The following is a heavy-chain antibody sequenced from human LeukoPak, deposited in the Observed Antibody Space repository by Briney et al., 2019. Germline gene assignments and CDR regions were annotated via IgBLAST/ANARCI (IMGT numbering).Heavy chain of an antibody. J-gene: IGHJ4*02. CDR3: ARGSSGYYYYFDY. CDR1: GGSISSSNW. CDR2: IYHSGST. D-gene: IGHD3-22*01. Sequence: SETLSLTCAVSGGSISSSNWWSWVRQPPGKGLEWIGKIYHSGSTNYNPSLKSRVTISVDKSKNQFSLKLSSVTAADTAVYYCARGSSGYYYYFDYWGQGTLVTVSS. V-gene: IGHV4-4*02.